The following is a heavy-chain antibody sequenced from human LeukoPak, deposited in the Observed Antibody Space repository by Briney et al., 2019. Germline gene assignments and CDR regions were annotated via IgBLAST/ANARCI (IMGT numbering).Heavy chain of an antibody. J-gene: IGHJ4*02. CDR1: GFTFSNYW. V-gene: IGHV3-7*01. D-gene: IGHD1-7*01. Sequence: PGGSLRLSCAASGFTFSNYWMTWVRQAPGKGPEWVANIKQDGSERNYVDSVKGRFTIARDNTESSLYLQMTSLRGEDTAVYYCASRAGKPGNTPWCFDYWGQGALVTVSS. CDR2: IKQDGSER. CDR3: ASRAGKPGNTPWCFDY.